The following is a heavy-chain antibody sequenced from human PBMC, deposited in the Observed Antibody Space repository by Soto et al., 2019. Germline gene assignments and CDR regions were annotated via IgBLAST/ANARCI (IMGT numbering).Heavy chain of an antibody. J-gene: IGHJ4*02. Sequence: QITLKESGPTLVRPPQTLTLTCTFSGFSLTSGVGVGWIRQPPGKALEWLALIYWDDDKRYSPSLKNRLTINKDISKNQVVLTMTNVGPVDTATYFSAHIGPEIVTVGGHGGFDYWGQGTLVTVSS. V-gene: IGHV2-5*02. CDR2: IYWDDDK. CDR3: AHIGPEIVTVGGHGGFDY. CDR1: GFSLTSGVG. D-gene: IGHD5-12*01.